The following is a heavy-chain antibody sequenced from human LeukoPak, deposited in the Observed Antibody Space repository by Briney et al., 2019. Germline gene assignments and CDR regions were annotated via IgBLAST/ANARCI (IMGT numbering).Heavy chain of an antibody. CDR1: GYTFTSYG. Sequence: ASVKVSCKASGYTFTSYGISWVRQAPGQGLKWKGWISAYNGNTNYAQKLQGRVTMTTDTSTSTAYMELRSLRSDYTAVYYCARADYYDRQLDYWGQGTLVTVSS. CDR2: ISAYNGNT. D-gene: IGHD3-22*01. V-gene: IGHV1-18*01. CDR3: ARADYYDRQLDY. J-gene: IGHJ4*02.